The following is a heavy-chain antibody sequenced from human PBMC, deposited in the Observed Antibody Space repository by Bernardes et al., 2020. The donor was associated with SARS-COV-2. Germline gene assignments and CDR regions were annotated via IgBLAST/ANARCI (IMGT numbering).Heavy chain of an antibody. J-gene: IGHJ4*02. V-gene: IGHV3-48*03. CDR2: ISPTGNKL. CDR3: ARDRDYWIGYRYPFDY. CDR1: EFVFSNYG. D-gene: IGHD3-3*01. Sequence: GGSLRLSCAVSEFVFSNYGMNWVRQPPGKGLEWIAYISPTGNKLDYSDSVKGRFTISRDNVKKSLFLQMNSLRAEDTAVYYCARDRDYWIGYRYPFDYWGQGTLVAVSS.